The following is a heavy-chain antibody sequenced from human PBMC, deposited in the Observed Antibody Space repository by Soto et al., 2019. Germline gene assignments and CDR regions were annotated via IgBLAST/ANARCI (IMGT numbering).Heavy chain of an antibody. D-gene: IGHD2-2*02. CDR3: ARQYCSSTSCYTDWFDP. V-gene: IGHV5-10-1*01. CDR1: GYSFTSYW. Sequence: GESLKISCKGSGYSFTSYWISWVRQMPGKGLEWMGRSDPSDPYTNYSPSFQGHVTISADKSISTAYLQWSSLKASDTAMYYCARQYCSSTSCYTDWFDPWGQGTLVTVSS. J-gene: IGHJ5*02. CDR2: SDPSDPYT.